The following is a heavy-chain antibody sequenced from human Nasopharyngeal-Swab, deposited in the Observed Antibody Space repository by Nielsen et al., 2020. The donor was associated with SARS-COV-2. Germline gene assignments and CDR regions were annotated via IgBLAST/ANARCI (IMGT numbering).Heavy chain of an antibody. CDR2: IYYSGST. Sequence: SETLSLTCTVSGGSISSSSYYWGWIRQPPGKGLEWIGSIYYSGSTYYNPSLKSRVTISVDTSKNQFSLKLSSVTAADTAVYYCARGRASIAVADYWGQGTLVTVSS. CDR1: GGSISSSSYY. CDR3: ARGRASIAVADY. V-gene: IGHV4-39*07. J-gene: IGHJ4*02. D-gene: IGHD6-19*01.